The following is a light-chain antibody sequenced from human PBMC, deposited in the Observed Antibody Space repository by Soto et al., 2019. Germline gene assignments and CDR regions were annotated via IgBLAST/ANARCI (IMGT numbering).Light chain of an antibody. V-gene: IGLV2-14*03. CDR1: SSDVGGYNY. CDR3: NSYTSSSFVV. Sequence: QSVLPQPDSVSGYPGQSITISCTGTSSDVGGYNYVSWYQQHPGKAPEPMIYDVSTRPSGVSNRFSGSKSGNTASLTISGLQAEDEADYYCNSYTSSSFVVVGGGTKLTVL. CDR2: DVS. J-gene: IGLJ2*01.